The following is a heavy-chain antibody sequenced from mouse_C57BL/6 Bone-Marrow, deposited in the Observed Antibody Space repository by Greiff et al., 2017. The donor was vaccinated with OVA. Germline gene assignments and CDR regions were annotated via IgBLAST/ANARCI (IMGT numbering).Heavy chain of an antibody. J-gene: IGHJ4*01. CDR3: TRLRDGDAMDD. D-gene: IGHD3-3*01. Sequence: VKVVESGAELVRPGASVTLSCKASGYTFTDYEMHWRTPRPFHGPDCIVPLYPETGGTAYNQKFKGKAILTADKPSSTAYMELRSLTSEDSAVDYCTRLRDGDAMDDWGQGTSVTVSS. CDR2: LYPETGGT. V-gene: IGHV1-15*01. CDR1: GYTFTDYE.